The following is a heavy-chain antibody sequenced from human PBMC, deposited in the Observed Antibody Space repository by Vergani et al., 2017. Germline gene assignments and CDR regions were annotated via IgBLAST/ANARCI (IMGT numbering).Heavy chain of an antibody. V-gene: IGHV3-7*01. CDR3: TKGSSGYYYGPFDY. Sequence: EVQLVESGGGLVQPGGSLRLSCAASGFTFSSFEMNWVRQAPGKGLEWVANIKQDGSEKYYVDSVKGRFTISRDNAKNSLYLQMNSLRAEDTAVYYCTKGSSGYYYGPFDYWGQGTLVTVSS. CDR2: IKQDGSEK. J-gene: IGHJ4*02. CDR1: GFTFSSFE. D-gene: IGHD3-22*01.